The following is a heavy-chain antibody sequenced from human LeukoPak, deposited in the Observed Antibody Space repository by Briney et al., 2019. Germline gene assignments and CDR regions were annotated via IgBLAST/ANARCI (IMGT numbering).Heavy chain of an antibody. J-gene: IGHJ4*02. V-gene: IGHV2-5*01. CDR2: IYGNDDK. D-gene: IGHD4-17*01. CDR1: GFSLNTNAVV. Sequence: SGPTLVKPTQTLTLTCTFSGFSLNTNAVVVGWVRHPPGQALECLTFIYGNDDKRYSPSLESRLTITKDTSKNQVVLTMTDMDYVDTATYYCVHRTSVTSVDHWGQGTLVTVSS. CDR3: VHRTSVTSVDH.